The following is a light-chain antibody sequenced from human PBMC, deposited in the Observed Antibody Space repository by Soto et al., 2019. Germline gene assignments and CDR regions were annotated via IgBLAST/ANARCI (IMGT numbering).Light chain of an antibody. V-gene: IGKV3-11*01. CDR1: QSVGSY. CDR2: ATS. J-gene: IGKJ3*01. Sequence: EIVLTQSPATLSLSPGERATLSCRASQSVGSYLAWYQQKPGQAPRLLIYATSNRATGIPGRFSGSGSGTDFTPTISSLEPEDFAVYYCQQRTNWLFTFGPGTKVDIK. CDR3: QQRTNWLFT.